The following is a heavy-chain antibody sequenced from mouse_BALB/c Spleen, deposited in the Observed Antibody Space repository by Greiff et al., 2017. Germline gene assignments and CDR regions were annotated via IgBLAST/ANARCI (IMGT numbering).Heavy chain of an antibody. J-gene: IGHJ4*01. Sequence: EVQLQESGPGLVKPSQSLSLTCSVTGYSITSGYYWNWIRQFPGNKLEWMGYISYDGSNNYNPSLKNRISITRDTSKNQFFLKLNSVTTEDTATYYCARGKRYRAMDYWGQGTSVTVSS. CDR1: GYSITSGYY. D-gene: IGHD1-1*01. CDR2: ISYDGSN. V-gene: IGHV3-6*02. CDR3: ARGKRYRAMDY.